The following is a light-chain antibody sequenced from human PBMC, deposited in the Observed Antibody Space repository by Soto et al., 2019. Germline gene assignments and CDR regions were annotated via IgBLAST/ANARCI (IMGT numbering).Light chain of an antibody. CDR3: QYSNNWLGA. CDR1: QSVSSN. Sequence: EMGMTQAPATLSVCTGEGATLSCRASQSVSSNLAWYQQKPGQAPRLLIYGASTRATGIPARFSGSGSGTEFTLTISSLQSEDFAVYYCQYSNNWLGASGGGTKVDIK. V-gene: IGKV3-15*01. J-gene: IGKJ4*01. CDR2: GAS.